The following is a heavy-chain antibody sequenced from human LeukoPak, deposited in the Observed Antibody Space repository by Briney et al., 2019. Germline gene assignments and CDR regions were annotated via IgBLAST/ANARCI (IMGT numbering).Heavy chain of an antibody. V-gene: IGHV4-4*07. J-gene: IGHJ6*02. CDR3: ARTSSSSWPYGMDV. D-gene: IGHD6-13*01. CDR1: DGSISSYY. Sequence: SETLSLTCTVSDGSISSYYWSWIRQPAGKGLESIGRIYPSGSTNYNPSLRGRVTMSVDTSKNQFSLKLTSVTAADTAVYYCARTSSSSWPYGMDVWGQGTTVTVSS. CDR2: IYPSGST.